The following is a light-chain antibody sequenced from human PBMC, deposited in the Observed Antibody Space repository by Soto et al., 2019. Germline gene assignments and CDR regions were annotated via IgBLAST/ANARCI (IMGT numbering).Light chain of an antibody. CDR2: DAS. CDR3: QQRSNWSSWT. Sequence: EIVLTQSPGTLSLSPGERDTLSCRASQSVSSSYLAWYQQKPGQAPRLLIYDASNRATGIPARFSGSGSGTDFTLTISSLEPEDFAVYYCQQRSNWSSWTFGQGTKVDIK. CDR1: QSVSSSY. J-gene: IGKJ1*01. V-gene: IGKV3-11*01.